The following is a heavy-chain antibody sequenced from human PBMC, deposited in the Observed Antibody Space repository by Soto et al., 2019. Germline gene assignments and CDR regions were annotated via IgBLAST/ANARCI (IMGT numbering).Heavy chain of an antibody. CDR2: IWYDGSDI. J-gene: IGHJ6*02. CDR3: VRRGSYGDYLRMDV. Sequence: QVQLVESGGGVVQPGTSLRLSGEASGFPFRSYGMHWVRQAPGKGLEWVAIIWYDGSDIYYGDSVKGRFTISRDNSKNTLYLQMNSLRVEDTAVYYCVRRGSYGDYLRMDVWGQGTTVTVSS. V-gene: IGHV3-33*01. CDR1: GFPFRSYG. D-gene: IGHD4-17*01.